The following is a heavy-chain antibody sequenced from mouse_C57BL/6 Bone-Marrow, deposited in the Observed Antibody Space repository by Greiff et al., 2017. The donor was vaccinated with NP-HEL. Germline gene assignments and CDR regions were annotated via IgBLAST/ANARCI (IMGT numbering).Heavy chain of an antibody. J-gene: IGHJ3*01. CDR3: ARWGGPWFAY. CDR2: IYPRSGNT. Sequence: VQLVESGAELARPGASVKLSCKASGYTFTSYGISWVKQRTGQGLEWIGEIYPRSGNTYYNEKFKGKATLTADKSSSTAYMELRSLTSEDSAVYFCARWGGPWFAYWGQGTLVTVSA. V-gene: IGHV1-81*01. CDR1: GYTFTSYG.